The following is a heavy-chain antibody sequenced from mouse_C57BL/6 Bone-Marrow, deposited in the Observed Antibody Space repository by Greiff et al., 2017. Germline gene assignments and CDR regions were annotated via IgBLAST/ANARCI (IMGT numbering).Heavy chain of an antibody. D-gene: IGHD1-1*01. CDR2: IHPNSGST. J-gene: IGHJ1*03. CDR3: ARHYYGSRGYWYFDV. V-gene: IGHV1-64*01. Sequence: QVQLQQPGAELVKPGASVKLSCKASGYTFTSYWMHWVKQRPGQGLEWIGMIHPNSGSTNYNEKFKSKATLTVDKSSSTAYMQLSSLTSEDSAVYYCARHYYGSRGYWYFDVWGTGTTVTVSS. CDR1: GYTFTSYW.